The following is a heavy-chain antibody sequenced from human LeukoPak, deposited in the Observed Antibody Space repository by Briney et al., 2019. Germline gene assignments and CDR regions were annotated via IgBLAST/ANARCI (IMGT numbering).Heavy chain of an antibody. CDR2: ISGSGDST. CDR1: GFTFSSYA. Sequence: GGSLRLSCAASGFTFSSYAMTWVRQAPGKGLEWVSSISGSGDSTYYADFVKGRFTISRDNSKNTLYMQMNSLRAEDTAVYYCAKGYDTSAYYYGFDYWAREPWSPSPQ. J-gene: IGHJ4*02. D-gene: IGHD3-22*01. V-gene: IGHV3-23*01. CDR3: AKGYDTSAYYYGFDY.